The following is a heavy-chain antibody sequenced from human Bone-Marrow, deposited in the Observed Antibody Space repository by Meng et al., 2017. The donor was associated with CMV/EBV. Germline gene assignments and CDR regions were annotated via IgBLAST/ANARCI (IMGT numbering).Heavy chain of an antibody. J-gene: IGHJ4*02. D-gene: IGHD6-19*01. CDR1: GGTFSSYT. CDR3: ARDAGTIAVSGSGDY. Sequence: SVKVSCKASGGTFSSYTISWVRQAPGQGLEWMGRIIPILGIANYAQKFQGRVTITADTSTSTAYMELRGLRSDDTTVYYCARDAGTIAVSGSGDYWGQGTLVAVSS. V-gene: IGHV1-69*04. CDR2: IIPILGIA.